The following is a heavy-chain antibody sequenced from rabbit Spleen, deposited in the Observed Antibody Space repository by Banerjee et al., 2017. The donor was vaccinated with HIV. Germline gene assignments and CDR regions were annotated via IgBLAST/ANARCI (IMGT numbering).Heavy chain of an antibody. D-gene: IGHD8-1*01. V-gene: IGHV1S45*01. CDR3: ARDGAGGSYFAL. CDR1: GFSFSSRYW. Sequence: QEQLVESGGGLVKPEGSLTLTCTASGFSFSSRYWIWWVRQAPGKGLEWIGYIVFGSGSTYYANWAKGRFTISKTSSTTVTLQMTSLTAADTATYFCARDGAGGSYFALWGQGTLVTVS. CDR2: IVFGSGST. J-gene: IGHJ3*01.